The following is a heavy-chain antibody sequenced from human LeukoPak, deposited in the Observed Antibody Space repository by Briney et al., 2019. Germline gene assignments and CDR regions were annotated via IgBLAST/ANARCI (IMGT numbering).Heavy chain of an antibody. J-gene: IGHJ4*02. CDR3: ARRPYSSSWHYFDS. CDR1: GFAFSSYS. D-gene: IGHD6-13*01. V-gene: IGHV3-21*01. Sequence: GGSLRLSCAASGFAFSSYSMNWVRQAPGKGLEWVSSISSSSSYIYYADSVKGRFTISRDNAKNSLYLQMNSLRAEDTAVYYCARRPYSSSWHYFDSWGQGTLVTVSS. CDR2: ISSSSSYI.